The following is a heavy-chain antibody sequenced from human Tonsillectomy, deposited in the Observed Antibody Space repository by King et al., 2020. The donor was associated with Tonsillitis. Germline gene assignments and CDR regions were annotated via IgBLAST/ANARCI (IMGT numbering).Heavy chain of an antibody. CDR3: ARGFVWGSYRFRSFHY. D-gene: IGHD3-16*02. V-gene: IGHV4-34*01. J-gene: IGHJ4*02. CDR2: TNESGDT. CDR1: GASFSGYY. Sequence: VQLQQWGAGLLKPSETLSLTCAVDGASFSGYYWTWIRQPPGKGLEWIEETNESGDTNYNPSLMSRVTISLDTSKNQFSVKLNSVTAADTAVYYCARGFVWGSYRFRSFHYWGQGSLVTVSS.